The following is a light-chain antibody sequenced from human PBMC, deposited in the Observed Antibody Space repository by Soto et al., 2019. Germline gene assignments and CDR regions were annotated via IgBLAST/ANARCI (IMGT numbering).Light chain of an antibody. V-gene: IGLV2-14*03. Sequence: QSALTQPASVSGSPGQSITISCTGTSSDIGRYTYVSWYQQHPGKAPKLMIYDVSDRPSGVSNRFSGSKSGNTASLTISGLQTEVEADYYCSSYTSSSALVVFGTGTKVTVL. CDR3: SSYTSSSALVV. CDR2: DVS. CDR1: SSDIGRYTY. J-gene: IGLJ1*01.